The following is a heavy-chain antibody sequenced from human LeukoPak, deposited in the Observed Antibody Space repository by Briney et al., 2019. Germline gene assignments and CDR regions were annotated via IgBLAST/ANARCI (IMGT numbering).Heavy chain of an antibody. CDR3: ARDHPRSRPYRNPNYGMDV. Sequence: PGGSLRLSCAASGFTFSSYAMSWVRQAPGKGLEWVSAIGTAGDTYYPGSVKGRFTISRENAKNSLYLQMNSLRAGDTAVYYCARDHPRSRPYRNPNYGMDVWGQGTTVTVSS. D-gene: IGHD4-11*01. CDR2: IGTAGDT. CDR1: GFTFSSYA. J-gene: IGHJ6*02. V-gene: IGHV3-13*01.